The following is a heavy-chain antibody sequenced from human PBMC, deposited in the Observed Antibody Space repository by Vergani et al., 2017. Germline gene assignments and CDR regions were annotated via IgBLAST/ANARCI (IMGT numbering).Heavy chain of an antibody. V-gene: IGHV4-59*01. CDR3: ASEYCSGGSCPTLGAFDI. J-gene: IGHJ3*02. CDR1: GGSMRNYY. CDR2: IYSSGST. Sequence: QVQLQESGPGLVKPSETLSLTCTVSGGSMRNYYWSWIRQPPVRGLEWIGYIYSSGSTNYNPSLKSRVTISVDTSKNQFSLKLSSVTAADTAVYYCASEYCSGGSCPTLGAFDIWGQGTMVTVSS. D-gene: IGHD2-15*01.